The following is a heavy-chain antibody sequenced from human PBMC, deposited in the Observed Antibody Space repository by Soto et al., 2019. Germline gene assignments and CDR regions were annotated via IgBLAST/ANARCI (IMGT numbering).Heavy chain of an antibody. CDR3: XXXTAYRAYYYGMDV. CDR1: GGTFSSYA. D-gene: IGHD5-18*01. J-gene: IGHJ6*02. Sequence: QVQLVQSGAEVKKPGSSVKVSCKASGGTFSSYAISWVRQAPGQGLEWMGGIIPIFGTANYAQKFQGRVTITADESTSTAYXELSSLRSEDTAXXXXXXXTAYRAYYYGMDVWGQGTTVTVSS. V-gene: IGHV1-69*01. CDR2: IIPIFGTA.